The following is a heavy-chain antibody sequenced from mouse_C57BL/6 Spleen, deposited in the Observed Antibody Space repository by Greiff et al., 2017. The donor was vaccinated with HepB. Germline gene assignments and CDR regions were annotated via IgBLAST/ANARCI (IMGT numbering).Heavy chain of an antibody. J-gene: IGHJ2*01. V-gene: IGHV1-81*01. CDR1: GYTFTSYG. CDR2: IYPRSGNT. D-gene: IGHD2-1*01. Sequence: QVQLKESGAELARPGASVKLSCKASGYTFTSYGISWVKQRTGQGLEWIGEIYPRSGNTYYNEKFKGKATLTADKSSSTAYMELRSLTSEDSAVYFCARSYGNYFDYWGQGTTLTVSS. CDR3: ARSYGNYFDY.